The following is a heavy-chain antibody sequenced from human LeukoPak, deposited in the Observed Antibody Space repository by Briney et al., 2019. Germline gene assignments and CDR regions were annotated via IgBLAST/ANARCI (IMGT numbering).Heavy chain of an antibody. J-gene: IGHJ4*02. D-gene: IGHD3-10*01. CDR3: ARQSRDGSKTRGYYFDF. CDR1: GYLFTHYC. Sequence: GEPLKISFQFSGYLFTHYCIGWVRQTPGNGLESMGIIYPPDSDTTYLPSFPGQVTISADNPIHTAYLQWSSLKASDTAMYYCARQSRDGSKTRGYYFDFWGQGTLVTVSS. V-gene: IGHV5-51*01. CDR2: IYPPDSDT.